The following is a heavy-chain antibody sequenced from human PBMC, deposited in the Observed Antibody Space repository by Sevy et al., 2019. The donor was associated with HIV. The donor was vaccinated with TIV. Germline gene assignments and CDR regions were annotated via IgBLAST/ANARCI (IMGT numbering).Heavy chain of an antibody. Sequence: GGSLRLSCAASGFTFSSYGMHWVRQAPGKGLEWVAVISYDGSNKYYADSVKGRFTMSRDNSKNTLYLQMNSLRAEDTAGYYCAKGYSYGHDYWGQGTLVTVSS. CDR1: GFTFSSYG. CDR2: ISYDGSNK. V-gene: IGHV3-30*18. CDR3: AKGYSYGHDY. J-gene: IGHJ4*02. D-gene: IGHD5-18*01.